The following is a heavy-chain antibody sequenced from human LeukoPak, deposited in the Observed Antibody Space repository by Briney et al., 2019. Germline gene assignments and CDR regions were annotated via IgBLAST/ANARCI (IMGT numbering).Heavy chain of an antibody. CDR1: GFTFGSYN. D-gene: IGHD3-22*01. V-gene: IGHV3-21*01. CDR3: ARDGGDYYDSSGYPFHH. CDR2: ISISSSYI. Sequence: GGSLRLSCAASGFTFGSYNMNWVRQAPGKGLEWVSSISISSSYIYYADSVKGRFTISRDNAKKSLYLQMNSLRAGDTAVYYCARDGGDYYDSSGYPFHHWGQGTLVTASS. J-gene: IGHJ1*01.